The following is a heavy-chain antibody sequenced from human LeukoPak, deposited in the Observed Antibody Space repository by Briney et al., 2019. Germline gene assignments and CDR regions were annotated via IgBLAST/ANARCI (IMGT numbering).Heavy chain of an antibody. V-gene: IGHV4-4*07. Sequence: SETLSLTCTGSGGSISSYYWSWIRQPAGKGLEWIGRIYTSGSTNYNPSLKSRVTMSVDTSKNQFSLRLTSVTAADTAVYYCARGLTSSGYAFGIWGQGTMVTVSS. CDR1: GGSISSYY. CDR2: IYTSGST. J-gene: IGHJ3*02. CDR3: ARGLTSSGYAFGI. D-gene: IGHD6-19*01.